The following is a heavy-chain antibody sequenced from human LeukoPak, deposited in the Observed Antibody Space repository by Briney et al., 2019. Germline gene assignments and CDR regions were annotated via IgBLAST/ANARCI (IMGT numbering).Heavy chain of an antibody. CDR1: GFTFSDYY. V-gene: IGHV3-23*01. Sequence: GGSLRLSCAASGFTFSDYYMSWIRQAPGKGLEWVSAISGSGGSTYYADSVKGRFTISRDNSKNTLYLQMNSLRAEDTAVYYCAKVRMVRGVIPHYFDYWGQGTLVTVSS. J-gene: IGHJ4*02. CDR3: AKVRMVRGVIPHYFDY. D-gene: IGHD3-10*01. CDR2: ISGSGGST.